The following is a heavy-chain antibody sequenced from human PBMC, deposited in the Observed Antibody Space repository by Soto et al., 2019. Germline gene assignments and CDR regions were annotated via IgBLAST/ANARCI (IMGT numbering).Heavy chain of an antibody. CDR2: IRSKANSYAN. Sequence: EVQLVESGGGLVQPGGSLKLSCAASGFTFSGSAMHWVRQASGTGMEWVGRIRSKANSYANAYAASGKGRFTIPGDASRTTAYLQMNSLKTEDTAVDDSTMTGMDVWGQGTAVTVSS. V-gene: IGHV3-73*01. CDR3: TMTGMDV. CDR1: GFTFSGSA. J-gene: IGHJ6*02.